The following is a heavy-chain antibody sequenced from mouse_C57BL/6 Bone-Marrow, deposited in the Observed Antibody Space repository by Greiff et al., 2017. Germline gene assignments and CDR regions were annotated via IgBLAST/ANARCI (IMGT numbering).Heavy chain of an antibody. CDR2: IRLKSDNYAT. CDR1: GFTFSNYW. CDR3: TGLGGSVFAY. J-gene: IGHJ3*01. Sequence: EVMLVESGGGLVQPGGSMKLSCVASGFTFSNYWMNWVRQSPEQGLEWVAQIRLKSDNYATHYAESVKGRFTISRDDSKSSVYLQMNNLRAEDTGIYYCTGLGGSVFAYWGQGTLVTVSA. V-gene: IGHV6-3*01.